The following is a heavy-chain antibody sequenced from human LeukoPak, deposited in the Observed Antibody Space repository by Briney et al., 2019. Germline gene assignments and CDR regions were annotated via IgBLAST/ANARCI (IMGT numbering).Heavy chain of an antibody. J-gene: IGHJ4*02. V-gene: IGHV4-59*01. CDR2: IHYSGGT. CDR1: GVSINTYY. D-gene: IGHD4-17*01. Sequence: PSETLSLTCSVSGVSINTYYWSWIRQPPGKGLEWIGYIHYSGGTKYNPSLKSRVAMSVDTSKSQFSLKLTSVTAADTAVYYCARGTVTTYYFDYWGQGSLVTVSS. CDR3: ARGTVTTYYFDY.